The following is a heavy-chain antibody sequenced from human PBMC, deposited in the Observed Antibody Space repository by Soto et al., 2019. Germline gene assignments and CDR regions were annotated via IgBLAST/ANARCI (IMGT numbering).Heavy chain of an antibody. Sequence: ASVKVSCKASGYTFSSYAMHWVRQAPGQRLEWMGWINAGNGNTKYSQKFQGRVTITRDTSASTAYMELSSLRSEDTAVYYCARGEWFGELSSGYYGMDVWGQGTTVTVSS. V-gene: IGHV1-3*01. D-gene: IGHD3-10*01. J-gene: IGHJ6*02. CDR3: ARGEWFGELSSGYYGMDV. CDR1: GYTFSSYA. CDR2: INAGNGNT.